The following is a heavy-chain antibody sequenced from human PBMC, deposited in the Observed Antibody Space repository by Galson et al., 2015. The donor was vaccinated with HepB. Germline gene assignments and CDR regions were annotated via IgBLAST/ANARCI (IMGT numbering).Heavy chain of an antibody. D-gene: IGHD4-17*01. CDR1: GFTFSSYA. CDR3: AKRLGLDGDYGEGFDY. J-gene: IGHJ4*02. CDR2: ISGSGGST. Sequence: SLRLSCAASGFTFSSYAMSWVRQAPGKGLEWVSAISGSGGSTYYADSLKGRFTISRDNSKNTLYLQMNSLRAEDTAVYYCAKRLGLDGDYGEGFDYWGQGTLVTVSS. V-gene: IGHV3-23*01.